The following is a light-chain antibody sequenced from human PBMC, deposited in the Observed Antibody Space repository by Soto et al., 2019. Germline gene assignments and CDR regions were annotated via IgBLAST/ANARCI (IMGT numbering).Light chain of an antibody. J-gene: IGLJ2*01. CDR3: CSYAGSSPVV. V-gene: IGLV2-23*01. CDR2: EGS. Sequence: QSALTQPASVSGSPGQSITISCTGTSSDVGRYNLVSWYQQHPGKAPKLMIYEGSKRPSGVSNRFSGSKSGNTASLTISGLQAEDEADYYCCSYAGSSPVVFGGGTKLTVL. CDR1: SSDVGRYNL.